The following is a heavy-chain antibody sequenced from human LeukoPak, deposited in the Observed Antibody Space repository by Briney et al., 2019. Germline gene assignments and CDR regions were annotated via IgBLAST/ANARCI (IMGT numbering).Heavy chain of an antibody. D-gene: IGHD5-24*01. CDR3: ARDSTMAGPEGIDY. Sequence: GASVKVSCKASGYTFTGYYFHWVRQAPGQGLEWMGWINPNSGGTNYAQKFQGRVTMTRDTSSSTVYMGLSRLTSDDTAVYYCARDSTMAGPEGIDYWGQGTLVTVSS. CDR1: GYTFTGYY. CDR2: INPNSGGT. V-gene: IGHV1-2*02. J-gene: IGHJ4*02.